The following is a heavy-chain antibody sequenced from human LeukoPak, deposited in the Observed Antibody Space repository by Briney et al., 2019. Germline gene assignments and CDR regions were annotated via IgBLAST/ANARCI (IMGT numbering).Heavy chain of an antibody. D-gene: IGHD3-10*02. CDR3: ASNQLCSDY. CDR2: IYHSGST. J-gene: IGHJ4*02. V-gene: IGHV4-38-2*02. CDR1: GYSISSGYY. Sequence: PSETLSLTCTVSGYSISSGYYWGWIRQPPGKGLEWIGSIYHSGSTYYNPSLKSRVTISVDTSKNQFSLKLSSVTAADTAVYYCASNQLCSDYWGQGTLVTVSS.